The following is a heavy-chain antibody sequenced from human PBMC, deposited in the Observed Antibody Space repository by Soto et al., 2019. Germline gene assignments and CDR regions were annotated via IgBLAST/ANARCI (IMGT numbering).Heavy chain of an antibody. V-gene: IGHV4-4*02. CDR3: ARVYSGSYSDY. D-gene: IGHD1-26*01. CDR1: GGSIRSNNW. CDR2: IFQSGST. J-gene: IGHJ4*02. Sequence: QVQLPESGPGLVKPSGTLSLTCAVSGGSIRSNNWWSWVRQPPGKGLEWIGEIFQSGSTYYNPSLKTRVTISVDKSKNQFSLKLISVTAADTAVYYCARVYSGSYSDYWGQGTLVTVSA.